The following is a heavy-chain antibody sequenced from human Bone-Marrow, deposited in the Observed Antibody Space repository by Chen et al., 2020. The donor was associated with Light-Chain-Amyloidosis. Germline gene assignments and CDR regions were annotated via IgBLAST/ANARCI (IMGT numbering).Heavy chain of an antibody. J-gene: IGHJ4*02. CDR2: ISDSGSVV. D-gene: IGHD2-15*01. CDR1: GFTFSSHE. CDR3: VRDLVGGEDY. V-gene: IGHV3-48*03. Sequence: EEQLVESGGGLVQPGGSLRLSCAASGFTFSSHEMIWVRQAPGKGLEWISYISDSGSVVFYADSVKGRFTISRDNAKNTMYLQMYSLRAEDTAVYYCVRDLVGGEDYWGQGTRVTVSS.